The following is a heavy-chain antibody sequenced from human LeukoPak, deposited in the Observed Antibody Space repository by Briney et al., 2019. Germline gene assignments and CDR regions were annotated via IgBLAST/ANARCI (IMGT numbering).Heavy chain of an antibody. D-gene: IGHD5-18*01. J-gene: IGHJ3*02. V-gene: IGHV3-48*04. CDR2: ISSSSSTI. CDR3: ARAELWATPGAFDI. CDR1: GFTFSSYS. Sequence: PGGSLRLSCAASGFTFSSYSMNWVRQAPGKGLEWVSYISSSSSTIYYADSVKGRFTISRDNAKNSLYLQMNSLRAEDTAVYYCARAELWATPGAFDIWGQGTMVTVSS.